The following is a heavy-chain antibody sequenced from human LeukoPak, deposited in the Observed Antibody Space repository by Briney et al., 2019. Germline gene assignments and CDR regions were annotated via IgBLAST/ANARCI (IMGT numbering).Heavy chain of an antibody. V-gene: IGHV4-39*07. D-gene: IGHD6-19*01. CDR2: KFYSGST. CDR3: ARGNSLLRPRSSGWGGAFDI. CDR1: GGSISSYY. J-gene: IGHJ3*02. Sequence: SETLSLTCTVSGGSISSYYWVWIRQPPGMGLEWIGSKFYSGSTYYNPSLKSRVTLSVDASKNQFSLRLSSVTAADTAVYYCARGNSLLRPRSSGWGGAFDIWGQGTMVTVSS.